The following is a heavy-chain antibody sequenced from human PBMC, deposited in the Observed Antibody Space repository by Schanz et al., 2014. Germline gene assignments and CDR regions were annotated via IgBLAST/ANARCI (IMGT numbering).Heavy chain of an antibody. V-gene: IGHV3-7*01. CDR1: GFTFSSYW. CDR3: AKYGGELGVSFEY. J-gene: IGHJ4*02. CDR2: IKQDGSEK. Sequence: EVQLVESGGGLVQPGGSLRLSCAASGFTFSSYWMSWVRQAPGEGLEWVANIKQDGSEKYYVDSVKGRFTISRDNAKNSLYLQMNSLRPEDTAVYYCAKYGGELGVSFEYWGQGTLXTVSS. D-gene: IGHD7-27*01.